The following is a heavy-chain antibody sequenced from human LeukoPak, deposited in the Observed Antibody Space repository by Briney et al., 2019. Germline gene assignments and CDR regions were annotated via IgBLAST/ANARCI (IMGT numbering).Heavy chain of an antibody. J-gene: IGHJ4*02. CDR3: ATGTRSGWVFDY. D-gene: IGHD6-19*01. CDR2: FDPEDGET. CDR1: GYTLTELS. V-gene: IGHV1-24*01. Sequence: GASVKVSCKVSGYTLTELSMHWVRQAPGKGLEWMGGFDPEDGETIYAQRFQGRVTMTEDTSTDTAYMELSSLRSEDTAVYYCATGTRSGWVFDYWGQGTLVTVSS.